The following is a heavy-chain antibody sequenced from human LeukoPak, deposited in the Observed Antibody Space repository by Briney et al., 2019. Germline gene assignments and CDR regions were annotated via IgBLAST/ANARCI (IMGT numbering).Heavy chain of an antibody. CDR1: GGSFSGYY. J-gene: IGHJ5*02. Sequence: SETLSLTCAVSGGSFSGYYWSWIRQPPGKGLEWIGEINHSGSTNYNPSLKSRVTISVDTSKNQFSLKLSSVTAADTAVYYCARGGAVTQGTYNWFDPWGQGTLVTVSS. CDR3: ARGGAVTQGTYNWFDP. V-gene: IGHV4-34*01. D-gene: IGHD4-17*01. CDR2: INHSGST.